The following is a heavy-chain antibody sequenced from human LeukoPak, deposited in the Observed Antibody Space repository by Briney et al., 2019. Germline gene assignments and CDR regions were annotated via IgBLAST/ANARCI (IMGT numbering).Heavy chain of an antibody. J-gene: IGHJ4*02. CDR2: IKADGSEK. CDR1: GISFTNFY. V-gene: IGHV3-7*01. D-gene: IGHD1-26*01. CDR3: ARRWANYDF. Sequence: GGSLRLSCAASGISFTNFYMTWVRQAPGKGLEWVANIKADGSEKSYVDSVKGRFTISRDNAKNAVYLQMNSLRAEDTALYYCARRWANYDFWGQGALVTVSS.